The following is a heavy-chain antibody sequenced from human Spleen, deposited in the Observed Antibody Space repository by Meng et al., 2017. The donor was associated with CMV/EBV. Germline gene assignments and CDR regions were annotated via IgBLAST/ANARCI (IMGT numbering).Heavy chain of an antibody. D-gene: IGHD3-9*01. Sequence: GESLKISCAASGFTFSSYGMHWVRQSPGKGLEWVAFIRYDGTKKYYTDSVKGRFTISRDNSKNTLHLHMPSPRSEDTAVYYCAKGRGYDILTGSHDAFEIWGQGTTVTVSS. CDR1: GFTFSSYG. CDR2: IRYDGTKK. V-gene: IGHV3-30*02. J-gene: IGHJ3*02. CDR3: AKGRGYDILTGSHDAFEI.